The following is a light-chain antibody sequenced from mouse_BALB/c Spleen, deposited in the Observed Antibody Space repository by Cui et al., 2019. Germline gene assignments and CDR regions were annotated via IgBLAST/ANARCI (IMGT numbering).Light chain of an antibody. CDR3: QQRSSYPYT. V-gene: IGKV4-57*01. J-gene: IGKJ2*01. CDR1: SSVSY. CDR2: STS. Sequence: QIVITQSPAIMSASPGEKVTITCSASSSVSYMHWFQQKPGTSPKLWIYSTSNLASGVPARFSGSGSGTSYSLTISRMEAEDAATYYCQQRSSYPYTFGGGTKLEIK.